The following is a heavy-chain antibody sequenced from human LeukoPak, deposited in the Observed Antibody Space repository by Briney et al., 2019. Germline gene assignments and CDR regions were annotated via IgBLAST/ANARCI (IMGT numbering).Heavy chain of an antibody. J-gene: IGHJ4*02. Sequence: ASVKVSCKASGYTFTSYDINWVRQATGQGLEWMGWMNPNSGNTGYAQKFQGRVTMTRDTSISTAYMELSRLRSDDTAVYYCARAWIGSSPDLDYWGQGTLVTVSS. CDR3: ARAWIGSSPDLDY. V-gene: IGHV1-8*01. D-gene: IGHD1-26*01. CDR2: MNPNSGNT. CDR1: GYTFTSYD.